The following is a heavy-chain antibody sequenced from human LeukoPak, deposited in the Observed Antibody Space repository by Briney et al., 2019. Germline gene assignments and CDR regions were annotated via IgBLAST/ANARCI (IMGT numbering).Heavy chain of an antibody. Sequence: GGSLRLSCAASGFTFSSYGMHWVRQAPGKGLEWVAVISYDGSNKYYADSVKGRFTISRDNSKNTLYVQMNSLRAEDTAVYYCAKGGDFKPFDIWGQGTMVTVSS. J-gene: IGHJ3*02. CDR2: ISYDGSNK. D-gene: IGHD2-21*02. V-gene: IGHV3-30*18. CDR1: GFTFSSYG. CDR3: AKGGDFKPFDI.